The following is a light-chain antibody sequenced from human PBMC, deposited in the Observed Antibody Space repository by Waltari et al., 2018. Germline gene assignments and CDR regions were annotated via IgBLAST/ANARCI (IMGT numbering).Light chain of an antibody. CDR2: AAP. CDR3: QQYNNWPFA. J-gene: IGKJ2*01. CDR1: QRISSN. V-gene: IGKV3-15*01. Sequence: EIVMTQSPATLSWSPGERATLSCRASQRISSNLAWYQQKPGQAPRLLIYAAPTRATGIPARFSGSGSGTEFTLTISSLQPEDFAIYYCQQYNNWPFAFGQGTKLEVK.